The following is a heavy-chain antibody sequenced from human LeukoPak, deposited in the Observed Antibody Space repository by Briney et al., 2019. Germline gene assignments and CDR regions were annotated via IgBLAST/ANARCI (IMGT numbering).Heavy chain of an antibody. D-gene: IGHD4-11*01. CDR2: IRSKAYGGTA. CDR3: SRAPYSNYVNLDF. CDR1: GFTFGDYS. Sequence: GGSLRLSFPASGFTFGDYSMSWVRQAPGKGLEWVGFIRSKAYGGTAEYAASVNGRFTISRDDSIGIAYLQMNSLKTEDTAVYYCSRAPYSNYVNLDFWGQGTLVTVSS. V-gene: IGHV3-49*04. J-gene: IGHJ4*02.